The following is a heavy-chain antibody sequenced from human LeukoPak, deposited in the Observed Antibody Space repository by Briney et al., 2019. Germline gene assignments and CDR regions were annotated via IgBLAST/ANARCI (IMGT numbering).Heavy chain of an antibody. CDR2: INHSGSA. V-gene: IGHV4-34*01. CDR3: ARAYDILAYFDY. CDR1: GGSFSGYY. D-gene: IGHD3-9*01. J-gene: IGHJ4*02. Sequence: SETLSLTCAVSGGSFSGYYWTWIRQPPGKGLEWIGEINHSGSANYNPSLKSRVTISLDTSKNQFSLKLSSVTAADTAVYYCARAYDILAYFDYWGQGTLVTVSS.